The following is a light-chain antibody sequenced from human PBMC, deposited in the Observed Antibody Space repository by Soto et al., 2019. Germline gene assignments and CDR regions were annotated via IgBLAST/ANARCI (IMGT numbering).Light chain of an antibody. Sequence: EIVMTQSPGTVSVFPGEAVTLSCRASQSVSGYLDWFHQKPGQAPRLVLLRIFTRAIGVPARFSGSGSETEFTLTISGLQSEDSGVYYCLQHYYWPWTFGQGTKVDIK. CDR2: RIF. CDR3: LQHYYWPWT. V-gene: IGKV3-15*01. J-gene: IGKJ1*01. CDR1: QSVSGY.